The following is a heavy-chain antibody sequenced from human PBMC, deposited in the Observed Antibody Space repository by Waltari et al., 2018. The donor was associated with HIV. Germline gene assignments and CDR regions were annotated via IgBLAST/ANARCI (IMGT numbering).Heavy chain of an antibody. CDR2: SGSGGST. V-gene: IGHV3-23*01. D-gene: IGHD5-18*01. Sequence: SGSGGSTYYADSVKGRFTISRDNSKNTLYLQMNSLRAEDTAVYYCAKESDTAMVTRWEHFDYWGQGTLVTVSS. J-gene: IGHJ4*02. CDR3: AKESDTAMVTRWEHFDY.